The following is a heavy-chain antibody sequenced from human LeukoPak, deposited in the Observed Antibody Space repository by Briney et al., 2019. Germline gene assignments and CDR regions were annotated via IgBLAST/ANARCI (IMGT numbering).Heavy chain of an antibody. CDR1: GFTFSSYD. V-gene: IGHV3-13*01. Sequence: GGSLRLSCAASGFTFSSYDMHWVRQATGKGPEWVSAIGTAGDTYYPGSGKGRFTISRENAKNSLYLQMNSLRAEDTAVYYCARVQSLLYYYGMDVWGQGTTVTVSS. J-gene: IGHJ6*02. CDR3: ARVQSLLYYYGMDV. D-gene: IGHD1-26*01. CDR2: IGTAGDT.